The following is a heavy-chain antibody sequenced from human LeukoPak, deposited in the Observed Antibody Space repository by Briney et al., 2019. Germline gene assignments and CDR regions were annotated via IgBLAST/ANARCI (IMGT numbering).Heavy chain of an antibody. CDR1: GGSFSGYY. J-gene: IGHJ5*02. CDR2: INRSGST. CDR3: ARGSGYYKLDWFDP. Sequence: SETLSLTCAVYGGSFSGYYWSWIRQPPGKGLEWIGEINRSGSTNYNPSLKSRVTISIDTSKNQFSLKLSSVTAADTAVYYCARGSGYYKLDWFDPWGQGTLVTVSS. D-gene: IGHD3-3*01. V-gene: IGHV4-34*01.